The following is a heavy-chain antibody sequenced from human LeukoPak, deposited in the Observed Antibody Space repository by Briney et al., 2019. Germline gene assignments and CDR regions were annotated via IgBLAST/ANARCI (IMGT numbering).Heavy chain of an antibody. CDR1: GGSISSGGYY. CDR3: ARLPIMVGAPRHFQD. D-gene: IGHD1-26*01. CDR2: IYHSGST. Sequence: PSQTLSLTCTVSGGSISSGGYYWSWIRQPPGKGLEWIGYIYHSGSTYYNPSLKSRVTISVDTSKNQFSLKLSSVTAADTAVYYCARLPIMVGAPRHFQDWGQGTLVIVSS. V-gene: IGHV4-30-2*01. J-gene: IGHJ1*01.